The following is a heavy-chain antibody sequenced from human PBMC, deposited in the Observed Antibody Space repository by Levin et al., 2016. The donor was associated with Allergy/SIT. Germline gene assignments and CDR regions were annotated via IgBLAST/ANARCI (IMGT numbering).Heavy chain of an antibody. CDR2: INPSGGST. CDR3: AREDYGGNSGY. J-gene: IGHJ4*02. D-gene: IGHD4-23*01. V-gene: IGHV1-46*01. Sequence: WVRQAPGQGLEWMGIINPSGGSTSYAQKFQGRVTMTRDTSTSTVYMELSSLRSEDTAVYYCAREDYGGNSGYWGQGTLVTVSS.